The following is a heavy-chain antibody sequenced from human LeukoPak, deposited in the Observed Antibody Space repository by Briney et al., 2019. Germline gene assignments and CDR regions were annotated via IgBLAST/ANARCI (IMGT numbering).Heavy chain of an antibody. CDR1: GGSISSYY. CDR2: IYYSGST. D-gene: IGHD5-24*01. CDR3: ARSRDGYNEDDY. J-gene: IGHJ4*02. V-gene: IGHV4-59*01. Sequence: PSETLSLTCTVSGGSISSYYWSWIRQPPGKGLEWIGYIYYSGSTNYNPSLNSRVTISVNTSRNQFSLKLSSVTAADTAVYYRARSRDGYNEDDYWGQGTLVTVSS.